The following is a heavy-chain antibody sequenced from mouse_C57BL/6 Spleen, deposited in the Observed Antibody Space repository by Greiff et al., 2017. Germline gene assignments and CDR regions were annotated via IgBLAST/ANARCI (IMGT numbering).Heavy chain of an antibody. J-gene: IGHJ1*03. Sequence: QVQLQQSGAELVRPGTSVKMSCKASGYTFTNYWIGWVKQRPGHGLEWIGDISPGGGYTKYNEKFKGKATLTADKSSSTAYMQVSSLTSADSAIYYWARQGDGSGYGYFDFWGTGTTVTVSS. CDR2: ISPGGGYT. V-gene: IGHV1-63*01. CDR3: ARQGDGSGYGYFDF. CDR1: GYTFTNYW. D-gene: IGHD1-1*01.